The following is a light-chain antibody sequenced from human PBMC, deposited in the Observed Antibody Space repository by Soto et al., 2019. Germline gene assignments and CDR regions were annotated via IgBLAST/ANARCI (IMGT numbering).Light chain of an antibody. V-gene: IGKV3-11*01. CDR1: QSVSNY. CDR2: DTS. J-gene: IGKJ5*01. CDR3: QQRSNWLSIT. Sequence: EIVLTQSPVTLSLSPGERATLSCRASQSVSNYLAWYHQKPGQAPRLLIYDTSTRATGIPARFSGSGSGTDFTLTISGLEPEDFAVYYCQQRSNWLSITFGQGTRLEIK.